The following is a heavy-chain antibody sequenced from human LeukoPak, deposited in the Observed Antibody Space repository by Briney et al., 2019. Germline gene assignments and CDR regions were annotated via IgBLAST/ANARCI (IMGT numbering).Heavy chain of an antibody. V-gene: IGHV4-4*07. D-gene: IGHD3-22*01. Sequence: PSETLSLTCTVSGGSISSYYWSWIRQPAGKGLEWIGRIYTSGSTNYNPSLKSRVTMSVDTSKNQFSLKLSSVTAADTAVYYCARARSYYYDSSGYYFAFDIWGQGTMVTVSS. CDR2: IYTSGST. CDR1: GGSISSYY. CDR3: ARARSYYYDSSGYYFAFDI. J-gene: IGHJ3*02.